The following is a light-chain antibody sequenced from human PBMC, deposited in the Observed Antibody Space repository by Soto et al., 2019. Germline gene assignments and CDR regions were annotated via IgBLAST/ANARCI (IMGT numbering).Light chain of an antibody. Sequence: QSVLTQPASVSGSPGQSITVSCTGTSSDVGGHNYVSWFQRHPGQAPKILIYEVTTRPSGVSTRFSGSKSGNTASLTISGLQAEDAADYHCSSYSSSGTLFVFGTGTKVTVL. V-gene: IGLV2-14*01. CDR1: SSDVGGHNY. CDR2: EVT. CDR3: SSYSSSGTLFV. J-gene: IGLJ1*01.